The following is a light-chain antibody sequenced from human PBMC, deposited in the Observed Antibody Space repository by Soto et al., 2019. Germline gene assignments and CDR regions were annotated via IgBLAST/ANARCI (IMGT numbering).Light chain of an antibody. CDR1: SGHSSYG. CDR3: QTWGTGIPV. Sequence: QPVLTQSPSASASLGASVKLTCTLSSGHSSYGIAWHQQQPEKGPRYLMKLNSDGSHSKGDGIPDRFSGSSSGAERYLTISSLQSEDEADYYCQTWGTGIPVFGGGTQLTVL. CDR2: LNSDGSH. V-gene: IGLV4-69*01. J-gene: IGLJ7*01.